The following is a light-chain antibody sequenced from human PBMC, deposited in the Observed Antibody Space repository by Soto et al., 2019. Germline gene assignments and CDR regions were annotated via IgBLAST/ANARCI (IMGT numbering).Light chain of an antibody. J-gene: IGLJ1*01. CDR3: ISYTSTSTPYV. CDR2: EVS. CDR1: SSDVGGYNY. Sequence: QSVLTQPASVSGSPGQSITISCTGTSSDVGGYNYVSWYQQLPGKAPKLMIYEVSNRPSGVSIRFSGSKSGNTASLTISGLRAEDEADYYCISYTSTSTPYVFGTGTKVTVL. V-gene: IGLV2-14*01.